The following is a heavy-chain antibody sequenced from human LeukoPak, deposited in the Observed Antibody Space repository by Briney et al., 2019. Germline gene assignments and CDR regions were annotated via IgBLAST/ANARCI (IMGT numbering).Heavy chain of an antibody. CDR2: ISSSSSTI. V-gene: IGHV3-48*01. D-gene: IGHD3-10*01. Sequence: PGGSLRLSCAASGFTFSSYSMNWVRQAPGKGLEWVSYISSSSSTIYYADSVKGRFTISRDNAKNSLYLQMNSLRAEDTAVYYCARSSTWDLWFGEPHACDYWGQGTLVTVSS. CDR1: GFTFSSYS. CDR3: ARSSTWDLWFGEPHACDY. J-gene: IGHJ4*02.